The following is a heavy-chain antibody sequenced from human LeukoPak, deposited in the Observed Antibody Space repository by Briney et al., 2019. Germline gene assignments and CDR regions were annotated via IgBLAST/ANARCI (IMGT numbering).Heavy chain of an antibody. CDR3: VGLSDCSATSCFDY. CDR2: IRTKANSYAT. D-gene: IGHD2-2*01. CDR1: GFTFSDSI. V-gene: IGHV3-73*01. J-gene: IGHJ4*02. Sequence: PGGSLRLSCAASGFTFSDSIMHWVRQASGKGLEWVGRIRTKANSYATAYATSVKGRFTISRDDSKNTAYLQMNSLKAEDTAVYYCVGLSDCSATSCFDYWGQGTLVTVSS.